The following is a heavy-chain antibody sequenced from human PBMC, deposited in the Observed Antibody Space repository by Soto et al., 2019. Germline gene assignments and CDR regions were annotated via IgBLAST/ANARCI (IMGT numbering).Heavy chain of an antibody. CDR3: ARVGHFLSSSWEAS. J-gene: IGHJ5*02. CDR1: GGSFSGYY. D-gene: IGHD6-13*01. CDR2: INHSGST. V-gene: IGHV4-34*01. Sequence: PSETLSLTCAVYGGSFSGYYWSWIRQPPGKGLEWIGEINHSGSTNYNPSLKSRVTISVDTSKNQFSLKLSSVTAADTAVYYCARVGHFLSSSWEASWGQGTLVTVSS.